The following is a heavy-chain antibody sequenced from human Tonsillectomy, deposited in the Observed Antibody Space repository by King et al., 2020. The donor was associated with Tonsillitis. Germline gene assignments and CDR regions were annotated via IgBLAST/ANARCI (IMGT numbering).Heavy chain of an antibody. Sequence: VQLVESGGGLVQPGRSLRLSCTASGFTFGDYAMSWVRQAPGKGLEWVGFIRSKAYGGTTEYAASVKGRFTISRDDSKSIAYLQMNSLKTEDTAVYYCTRSGSYLFDYWGQGTLVTVSS. V-gene: IGHV3-49*04. D-gene: IGHD1-26*01. CDR2: IRSKAYGGTT. CDR3: TRSGSYLFDY. J-gene: IGHJ4*02. CDR1: GFTFGDYA.